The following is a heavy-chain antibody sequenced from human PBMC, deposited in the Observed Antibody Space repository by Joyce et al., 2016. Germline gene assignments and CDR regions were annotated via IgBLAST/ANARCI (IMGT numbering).Heavy chain of an antibody. CDR2: ISWNIGYI. CDR1: GFTFDDYA. J-gene: IGHJ6*02. D-gene: IGHD3-3*01. Sequence: EEQLVESGGGLVQSGRSLRLSCAASGFTFDDYAMHWVRQVPGKGLEWVSGISWNIGYIGYADSVKGRFTISRDNAKNSLYLQMNSLRTEDTALYYCGRDRSIFGVGIIGYGMDVWGQGTTVTVSS. CDR3: GRDRSIFGVGIIGYGMDV. V-gene: IGHV3-9*01.